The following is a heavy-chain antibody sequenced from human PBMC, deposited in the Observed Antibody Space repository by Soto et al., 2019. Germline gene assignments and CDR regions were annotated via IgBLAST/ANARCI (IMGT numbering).Heavy chain of an antibody. J-gene: IGHJ2*01. V-gene: IGHV3-23*01. CDR3: SRGLVHCNSLTCLSKWYLDL. CDR1: GFSFNNYA. D-gene: IGHD2-15*01. Sequence: EVQLLQSGGGLEHPGGSLRLSCAASGFSFNNYAMIWVRQAPGKGPEWVSLITHSGAGTYYADSVKGRFTISRDNSRKQVDLEMNYLRAQDKAMYLCSRGLVHCNSLTCLSKWYLDLLGRGTLVNVS. CDR2: ITHSGAGT.